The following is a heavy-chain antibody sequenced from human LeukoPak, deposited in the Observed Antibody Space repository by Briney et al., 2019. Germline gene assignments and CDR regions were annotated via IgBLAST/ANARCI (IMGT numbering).Heavy chain of an antibody. CDR2: ISGSGGST. CDR3: ARDRADGYNYGDYFDN. J-gene: IGHJ4*02. D-gene: IGHD5-18*01. V-gene: IGHV3-23*01. Sequence: LPGGSLRLSCAASGFTFSSYAMSWVRQAPGKGLEWVSAISGSGGSTYYADSVKGRFTISRDNSKNTVYLQMDSLRAEDTAVYYCARDRADGYNYGDYFDNWGQGTLVTVSS. CDR1: GFTFSSYA.